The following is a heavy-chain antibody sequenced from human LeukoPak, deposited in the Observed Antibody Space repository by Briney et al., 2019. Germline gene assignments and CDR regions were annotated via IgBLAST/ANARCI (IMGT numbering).Heavy chain of an antibody. Sequence: ASVKVSCKASGYTFTNYVINWVRQATGQGLEWMGWMNPNSGNTGYAQSTAYMELNSLTSEDTAVYYCASDTSHTGGYYYREDAFDVWGQGTMVTVSS. CDR1: GYTFTNYV. V-gene: IGHV1-8*01. CDR2: MNPNSGNT. CDR3: ASDTSHTGGYYYREDAFDV. D-gene: IGHD3-22*01. J-gene: IGHJ3*01.